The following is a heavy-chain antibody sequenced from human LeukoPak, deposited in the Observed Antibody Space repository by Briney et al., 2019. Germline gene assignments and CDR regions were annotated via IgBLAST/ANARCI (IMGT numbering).Heavy chain of an antibody. D-gene: IGHD3-10*01. Sequence: GGSLRLSCAASGFTFSSYWMSWVRQSPGKGLEWVANIKPDGSEKYFMDSVKGRFTISRDNAKNALYLEMNSLRAEDTAEYFCARERMYSGSGSTYPFYDYWGQGTLVTVSS. J-gene: IGHJ4*02. V-gene: IGHV3-7*01. CDR1: GFTFSSYW. CDR3: ARERMYSGSGSTYPFYDY. CDR2: IKPDGSEK.